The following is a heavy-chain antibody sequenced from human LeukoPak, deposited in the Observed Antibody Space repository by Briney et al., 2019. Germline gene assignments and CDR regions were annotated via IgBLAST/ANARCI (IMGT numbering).Heavy chain of an antibody. V-gene: IGHV4-31*03. Sequence: SETLSLTCTVSGGSISSGGYYWSWIRQHPGKGLEWIGYIYYSGSTYYNPSLKSRVTISVDTSKNQFSLKLSSVTAADTAVYYCARDPRKNRGAGYGMDVRGQGTTVTVSS. CDR3: ARDPRKNRGAGYGMDV. J-gene: IGHJ6*02. CDR2: IYYSGST. D-gene: IGHD1-26*01. CDR1: GGSISSGGYY.